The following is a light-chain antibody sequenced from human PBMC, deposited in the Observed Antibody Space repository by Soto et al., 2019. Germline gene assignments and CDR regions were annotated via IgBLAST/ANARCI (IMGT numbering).Light chain of an antibody. V-gene: IGLV2-14*01. CDR2: DVS. CDR3: SSYTSSSTLYV. Sequence: SVLTLPASLCGTRGKSITISCTGNSSDGGGYNYVSWYQQHPGKGPKLMIYDVSNRPSGVSNRFSGSKSGNTASLTISGLQAEDEADYYCSSYTSSSTLYVFGTGTKVTV. CDR1: SSDGGGYNY. J-gene: IGLJ1*01.